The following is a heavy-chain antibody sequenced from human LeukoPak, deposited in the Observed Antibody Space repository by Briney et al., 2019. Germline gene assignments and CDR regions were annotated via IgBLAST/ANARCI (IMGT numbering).Heavy chain of an antibody. CDR1: GGSISSSSYY. Sequence: SETLSPTCTVSGGSISSSSYYWGWIRRPPGKGLEWIGSIYYSGSTYYNPSLKSRVTISVDTSKNQFSLKLSSATAADTAVYYCATWITMIVVVTSYWGQGTLVTVSS. J-gene: IGHJ4*02. V-gene: IGHV4-39*01. CDR3: ATWITMIVVVTSY. CDR2: IYYSGST. D-gene: IGHD3-22*01.